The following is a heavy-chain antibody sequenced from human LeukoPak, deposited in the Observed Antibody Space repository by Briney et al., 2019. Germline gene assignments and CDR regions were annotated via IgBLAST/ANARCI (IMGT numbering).Heavy chain of an antibody. CDR3: ARDTYSSSSFFDY. D-gene: IGHD6-6*01. J-gene: IGHJ4*02. CDR1: GYTFTSYG. CDR2: IIPIFGTA. Sequence: VASVKVSCKASGYTFTSYGISWVRQAPGQGLEWMGGIIPIFGTANYAQKFQGRVTITADESTSTAYMELSSLRSEDTAVYYCARDTYSSSSFFDYWGQGTLVTVSS. V-gene: IGHV1-69*13.